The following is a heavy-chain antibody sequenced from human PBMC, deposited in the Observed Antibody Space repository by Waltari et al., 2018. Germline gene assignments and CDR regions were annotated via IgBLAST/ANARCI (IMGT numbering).Heavy chain of an antibody. V-gene: IGHV3-30*18. CDR1: GFTFSSYG. CDR3: AKGYGSGSLIDY. Sequence: QVQLVESGGGVVQPGRSLRLSCAASGFTFSSYGMHWVRQAPGQGLEWVEFISYDGSNKYYADSVKGRFTIARDNSKNTLYLQMNSLRAEDTAVYYCAKGYGSGSLIDYWGQGTLVTVSS. D-gene: IGHD3-10*01. J-gene: IGHJ4*02. CDR2: ISYDGSNK.